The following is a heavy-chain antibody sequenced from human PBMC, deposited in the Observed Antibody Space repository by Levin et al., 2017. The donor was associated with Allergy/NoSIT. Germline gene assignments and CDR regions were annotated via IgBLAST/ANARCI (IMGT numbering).Heavy chain of an antibody. V-gene: IGHV3-48*01. Sequence: GGSLRLSCAASGFSFSSYSMNWVRQAPGKGLEWVSYISSSSSTINYADSVKGRFTISRDNAKNSLYLQMNSLRAEDTAVYYCARYYDPTYWGQGTLVTVSS. CDR2: ISSSSSTI. CDR1: GFSFSSYS. CDR3: ARYYDPTY. D-gene: IGHD3-22*01. J-gene: IGHJ4*02.